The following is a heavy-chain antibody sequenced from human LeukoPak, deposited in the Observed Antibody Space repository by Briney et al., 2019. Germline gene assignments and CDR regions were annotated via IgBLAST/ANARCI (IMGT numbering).Heavy chain of an antibody. J-gene: IGHJ4*02. CDR1: GFSFSSDI. D-gene: IGHD6-19*01. CDR3: AKDRGAFFIAVVY. Sequence: GGSLRLSCAASGFSFSSDIMSWVRQAPGKGLEWVSLIGTSGDTYYADSVKGRFTISRDNSKNTLYLQMNSLRAEDTAVYYCAKDRGAFFIAVVYWGQGTLVTVSS. CDR2: IGTSGDT. V-gene: IGHV3-23*01.